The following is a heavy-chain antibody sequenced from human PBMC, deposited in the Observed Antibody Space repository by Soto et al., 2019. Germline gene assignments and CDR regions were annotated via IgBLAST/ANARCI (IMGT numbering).Heavy chain of an antibody. D-gene: IGHD2-15*01. CDR3: SRLPCSGGGCAYWYFDL. Sequence: SETLSLTCTVSGGSISSSSYYWGWIRQPPGKGLEWIGGIYYSGSTYYNPSLKSRVTISVDTSKNQFSLKLSSVTAPDTAVYYCSRLPCSGGGCAYWYFDLWGRGSSVTVSS. V-gene: IGHV4-39*01. J-gene: IGHJ2*01. CDR1: GGSISSSSYY. CDR2: IYYSGST.